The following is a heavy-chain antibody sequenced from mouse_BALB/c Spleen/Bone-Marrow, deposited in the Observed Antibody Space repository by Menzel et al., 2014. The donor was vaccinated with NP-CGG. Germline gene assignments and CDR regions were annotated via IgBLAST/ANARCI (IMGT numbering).Heavy chain of an antibody. J-gene: IGHJ2*01. Sequence: EVKLMESGTDLVKPGASVKLSCTASGFNIKDTYMHWVKQRPERGLDWIGRIDPASGNIQYDPKFQGRAAITADTSSNTAYLQLSSLTSEDTAVYYCASLTGTFDYWGQGTPLTVSS. CDR2: IDPASGNI. D-gene: IGHD4-1*01. V-gene: IGHV14-3*02. CDR3: ASLTGTFDY. CDR1: GFNIKDTY.